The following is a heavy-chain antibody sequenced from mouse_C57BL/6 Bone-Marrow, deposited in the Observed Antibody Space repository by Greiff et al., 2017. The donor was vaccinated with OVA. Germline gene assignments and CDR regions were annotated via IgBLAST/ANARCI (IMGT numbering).Heavy chain of an antibody. Sequence: QVTLKESGPGILQPSQTLSLTCSFSGFSLSTFGMGVGWIRQPSGKGLEWLAHIWWDDAKYYNPALKSRLLISKDTSKNHVILNIAHLDTADTATYYCARPHYYGSPYWYFDVWGTGTTVTVSS. J-gene: IGHJ1*03. CDR3: ARPHYYGSPYWYFDV. CDR2: IWWDDAK. V-gene: IGHV8-8*01. CDR1: GFSLSTFGMG. D-gene: IGHD1-1*01.